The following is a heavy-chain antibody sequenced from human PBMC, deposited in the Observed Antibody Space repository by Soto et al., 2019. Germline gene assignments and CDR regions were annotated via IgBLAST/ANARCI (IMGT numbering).Heavy chain of an antibody. CDR3: ARRHYDILTGFNWFDP. CDR1: GGSISSYY. J-gene: IGHJ5*02. CDR2: IYYSGST. Sequence: SETLSLTCTVSGGSISSYYWSWIRQPPGKGLEWIGHIYYSGSTNYNPSLKSRVTISVDTSKNQFSLKLSSVTAADTAVYYCARRHYDILTGFNWFDPWGQGTLVTVS. D-gene: IGHD3-9*01. V-gene: IGHV4-59*08.